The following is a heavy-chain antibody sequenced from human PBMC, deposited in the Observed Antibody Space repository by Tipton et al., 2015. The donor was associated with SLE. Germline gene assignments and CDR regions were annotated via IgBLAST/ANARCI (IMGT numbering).Heavy chain of an antibody. D-gene: IGHD4-17*01. V-gene: IGHV4-61*05. J-gene: IGHJ6*02. CDR1: GGPISSSSYY. CDR3: ARVTTGLYGMDV. CDR2: IYYSGST. Sequence: TLSLTCTVSGGPISSSSYYWGWIHQPPGKGLEWIGYIYYSGSTNYNPSLKSRVTISVDTSKNQFSLKLSSVTAADTAVYYCARVTTGLYGMDVWGQGTTVTVSS.